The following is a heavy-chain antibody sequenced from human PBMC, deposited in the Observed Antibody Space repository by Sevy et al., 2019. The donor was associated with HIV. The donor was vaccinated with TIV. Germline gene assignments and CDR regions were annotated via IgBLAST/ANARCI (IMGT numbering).Heavy chain of an antibody. Sequence: ASVKVSCKASGYTFTGYYMHWVRQAPGQGLEWMGWINPNSGGTNYAQKFQGRVTMTRDTSISTAYMGLSRLRSDDTAVYYCAREGVVDSSGYYYYYYGMDVWGQGTTVTVSS. CDR1: GYTFTGYY. J-gene: IGHJ6*02. D-gene: IGHD3-22*01. CDR2: INPNSGGT. CDR3: AREGVVDSSGYYYYYYGMDV. V-gene: IGHV1-2*02.